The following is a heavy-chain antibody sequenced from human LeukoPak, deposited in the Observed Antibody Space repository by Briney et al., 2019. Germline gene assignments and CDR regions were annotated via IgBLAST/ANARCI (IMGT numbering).Heavy chain of an antibody. Sequence: TGGSLRLSCAASGFTFSSYSMNWVRQAPGKGLEWVSSISSSSGYIYYADSVKGRFTISRDNAKNSLYLRMNSLRAEDTAVYYWARKFYGRDSLDYWAQETLVTFS. D-gene: IGHD2-15*01. CDR3: ARKFYGRDSLDY. J-gene: IGHJ4*02. CDR2: ISSSSGYI. CDR1: GFTFSSYS. V-gene: IGHV3-21*01.